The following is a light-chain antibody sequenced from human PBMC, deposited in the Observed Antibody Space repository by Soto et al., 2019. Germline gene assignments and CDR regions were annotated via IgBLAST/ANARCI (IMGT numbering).Light chain of an antibody. J-gene: IGKJ2*01. Sequence: EIGITQSPSTLSVSPGERATLSCRASQSISRSLAWYQQKPGQAPRLLISDASTRATGIPARFSGSGSGTEFTLTISSLQSEDFALYYCHQYNSWPPGTFGQGTKVDI. CDR1: QSISRS. CDR2: DAS. CDR3: HQYNSWPPGT. V-gene: IGKV3-15*01.